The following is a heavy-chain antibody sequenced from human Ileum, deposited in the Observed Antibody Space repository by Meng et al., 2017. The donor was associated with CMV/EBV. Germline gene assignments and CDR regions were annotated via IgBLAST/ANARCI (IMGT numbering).Heavy chain of an antibody. J-gene: IGHJ4*02. CDR3: ARGLDFTSCFDY. D-gene: IGHD2-2*01. CDR1: GFTFSDYY. Sequence: CAASGFTFSDYYMSWIRQAPGKGLEWVSYMSNSASTIYYADSVQGRFTISRDNAKNSLYLQMNSLRAEDTAVYYCARGLDFTSCFDYWGQGTLVTVSS. CDR2: MSNSASTI. V-gene: IGHV3-11*04.